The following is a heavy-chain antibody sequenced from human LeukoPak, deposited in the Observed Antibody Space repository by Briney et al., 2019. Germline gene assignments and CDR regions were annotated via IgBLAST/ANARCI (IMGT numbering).Heavy chain of an antibody. CDR2: ISGSGGST. CDR3: AREREYCSGGSCYPNWYFDL. D-gene: IGHD2-15*01. J-gene: IGHJ2*01. CDR1: GFTFSSYA. Sequence: GGSLRLSCAASGFTFSSYAMSWVRQAPGKGLEWVSAISGSGGSTYYADSVKGRFTISRDSSKNTLFLHMNSLRAEDTAVHYCAREREYCSGGSCYPNWYFDLWGRGTLVTVSS. V-gene: IGHV3-23*01.